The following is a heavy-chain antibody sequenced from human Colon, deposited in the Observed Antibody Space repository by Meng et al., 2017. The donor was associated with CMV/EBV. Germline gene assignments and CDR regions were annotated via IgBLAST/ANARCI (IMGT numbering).Heavy chain of an antibody. CDR2: ISDDGGIT. Sequence: LSCAAYGFRSSEYYMGWIRQAPGKGLEWLSYISDDGGITYYADSVKGRFTISRDNAKNSLYLQMNSLRADDTAVYYCARDLNGFDYWGQGTLVTVS. CDR3: ARDLNGFDY. D-gene: IGHD2-8*01. CDR1: GFRSSEYY. J-gene: IGHJ4*02. V-gene: IGHV3-11*01.